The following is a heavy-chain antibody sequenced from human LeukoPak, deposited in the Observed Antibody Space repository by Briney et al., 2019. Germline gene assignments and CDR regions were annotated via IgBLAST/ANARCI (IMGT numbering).Heavy chain of an antibody. CDR1: GFTSSSYA. CDR2: ISGSGGST. Sequence: PGGSLRLSCAASGFTSSSYAMSWVRQAPGKGLEWVSAISGSGGSTYYADSVKGRFTISRNNSKNTLYLQMNSLRAEDTAVYYCAKAHSFYDSSGYYFDYWGQGTLVTVSS. J-gene: IGHJ4*02. CDR3: AKAHSFYDSSGYYFDY. V-gene: IGHV3-23*01. D-gene: IGHD3-22*01.